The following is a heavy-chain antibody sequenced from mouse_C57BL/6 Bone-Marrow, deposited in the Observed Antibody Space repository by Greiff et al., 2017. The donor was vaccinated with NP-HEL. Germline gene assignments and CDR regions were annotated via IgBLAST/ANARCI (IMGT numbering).Heavy chain of an antibody. CDR2: ISSGGSYT. Sequence: VHVKQSGGDLVKPGGSLKLSCAASGFTFSSYGMSWVRQTPDKRLEWVATISSGGSYTYYPDSVKGRFTISRDNAKNTLYLQMSSLKSEDTAMYYCARHRYFDVWGTGTTVTVSS. CDR1: GFTFSSYG. J-gene: IGHJ1*03. V-gene: IGHV5-6*01. CDR3: ARHRYFDV.